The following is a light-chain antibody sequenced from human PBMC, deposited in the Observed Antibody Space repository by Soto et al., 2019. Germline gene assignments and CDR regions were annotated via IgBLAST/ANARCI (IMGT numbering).Light chain of an antibody. Sequence: EIVLTQSPGTLSLSPGERATLSCRASQTVSSHYLAWFQQKPGQAPRLLIYGASSRATGIPDRFSDSGSGTDFTLTISTLEPEDFAVYFCQKYGSFTFTFGPGTEVDIK. CDR2: GAS. V-gene: IGKV3-20*01. J-gene: IGKJ3*01. CDR1: QTVSSHY. CDR3: QKYGSFTFT.